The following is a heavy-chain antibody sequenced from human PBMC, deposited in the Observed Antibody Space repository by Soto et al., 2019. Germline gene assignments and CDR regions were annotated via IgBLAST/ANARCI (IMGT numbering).Heavy chain of an antibody. J-gene: IGHJ5*02. Sequence: GASLTISCKGSGYSFTSYWISWARQMPGKGLEWTGRIDPSDSYTTYSPSFQGHVTISADKSISTAYLQWSSLKASDTAMYYCASTPLTDIVVVPAVGDWFDPWGQGTLVTVSS. CDR1: GYSFTSYW. CDR2: IDPSDSYT. V-gene: IGHV5-10-1*01. CDR3: ASTPLTDIVVVPAVGDWFDP. D-gene: IGHD2-2*01.